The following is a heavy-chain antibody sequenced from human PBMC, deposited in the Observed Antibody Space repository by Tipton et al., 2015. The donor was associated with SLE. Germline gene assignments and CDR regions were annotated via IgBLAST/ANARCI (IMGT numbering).Heavy chain of an antibody. CDR1: GDSISSNSYY. J-gene: IGHJ4*02. D-gene: IGHD2-21*02. V-gene: IGHV4-39*07. CDR2: IFYSGST. Sequence: GLVKPSETLSLTCSVSGDSISSNSYYWGWIRQPPGRGLEWIGSIFYSGSTYYNPSLKSRVTISVGPSKNQFSLKLNSVTAADTAVYYCAREGPYVTDLSLFHFWGQGSLVTVSS. CDR3: AREGPYVTDLSLFHF.